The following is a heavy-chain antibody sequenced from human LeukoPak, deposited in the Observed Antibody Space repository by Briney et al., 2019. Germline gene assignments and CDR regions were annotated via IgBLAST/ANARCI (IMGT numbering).Heavy chain of an antibody. V-gene: IGHV4-59*01. CDR2: IYNSGST. D-gene: IGHD6-19*01. Sequence: KSSETLSLTCTVSGVSISSYYWSWIRQPPGKQLEWIGYIYNSGSTDYSPSLKSRITISVDTSRNQFSLRLSSVTAADTAVYYCARDTVAGTDYWGQGTLVTVSS. CDR1: GVSISSYY. J-gene: IGHJ4*02. CDR3: ARDTVAGTDY.